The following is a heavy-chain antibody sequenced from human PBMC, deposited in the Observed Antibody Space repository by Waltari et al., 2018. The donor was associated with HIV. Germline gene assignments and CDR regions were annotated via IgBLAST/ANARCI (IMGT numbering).Heavy chain of an antibody. D-gene: IGHD2-15*01. Sequence: QVQLVASGGVVVQPGRSLRLSCAASGFTFSSYAMHWVRQAPGKGLEWVAGISNDGSNKYYADSVKGRFTISRDNSKNTLYLQMNSLRAEDTAVYYCAREDCSGGSCYPEGYWGQGTLVTVAS. CDR1: GFTFSSYA. J-gene: IGHJ4*02. CDR3: AREDCSGGSCYPEGY. CDR2: ISNDGSNK. V-gene: IGHV3-30*17.